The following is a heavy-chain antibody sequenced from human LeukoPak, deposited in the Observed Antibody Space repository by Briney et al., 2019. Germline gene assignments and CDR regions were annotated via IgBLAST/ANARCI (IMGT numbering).Heavy chain of an antibody. J-gene: IGHJ4*02. V-gene: IGHV3-30*04. CDR3: ARAEGVTNYFDY. CDR2: ISYDGTHK. CDR1: GFTFRSYT. D-gene: IGHD2-21*02. Sequence: GGSLRLSCAASGFTFRSYTLHWVRQAPGKGLEWVAVISYDGTHKFNEDSVKGRFTVSRDNSKNTLYLQMNSLRPEDTSVYYCARAEGVTNYFDYWGQGTLVTVSS.